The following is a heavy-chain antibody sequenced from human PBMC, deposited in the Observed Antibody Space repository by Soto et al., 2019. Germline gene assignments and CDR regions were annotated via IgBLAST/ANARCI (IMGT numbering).Heavy chain of an antibody. CDR1: GGTFSSYA. D-gene: IGHD3-22*01. CDR2: IIPIFGTA. V-gene: IGHV1-69*06. Sequence: GPSVKVSCKASGGTFSSYAISWVRQAPGQGLEWMGGIIPIFGTANYAQKFQGRVTITADKSTSTAYMELSSLRSEDTAVYYCASGSDGSGYGPEYFQHWGQGTLVTVSS. J-gene: IGHJ1*01. CDR3: ASGSDGSGYGPEYFQH.